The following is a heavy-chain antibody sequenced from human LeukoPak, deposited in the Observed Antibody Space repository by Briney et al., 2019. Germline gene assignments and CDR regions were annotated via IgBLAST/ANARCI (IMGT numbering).Heavy chain of an antibody. J-gene: IGHJ6*03. CDR1: GFIFSDYW. CDR3: ARVPLNYYYYMDV. CDR2: IKQDGSEK. V-gene: IGHV3-7*01. Sequence: GGSLRLSCAASGFIFSDYWMSWVRQAPGKGLEWVANIKQDGSEKFYVDSVKGRFTISRDNAKNSLYLQMNSLRAEDTAVYNCARVPLNYYYYMDVWGKGTTVTVSS.